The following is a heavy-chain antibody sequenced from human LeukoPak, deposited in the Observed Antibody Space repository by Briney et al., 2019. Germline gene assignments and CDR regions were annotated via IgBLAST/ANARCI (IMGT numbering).Heavy chain of an antibody. CDR1: GFTFSNYW. CDR3: AREEWELLYY. Sequence: PGGSLRLSCTASGFTFSNYWMHWVRQGPGKGLVWVSRITIDGSIINYADSVKGRFTIFRDNAKNTLYLQMNSLRAEDTAVYYCAREEWELLYYWGQGTLVTVSS. CDR2: ITIDGSII. D-gene: IGHD1-26*01. J-gene: IGHJ4*02. V-gene: IGHV3-74*01.